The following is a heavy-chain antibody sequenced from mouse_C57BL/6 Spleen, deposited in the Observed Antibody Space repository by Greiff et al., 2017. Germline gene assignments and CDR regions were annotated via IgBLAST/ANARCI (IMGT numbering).Heavy chain of an antibody. Sequence: VKLMESGPELVKPGASVKISCKASGYAFSSSWMNWVKQRPGKGLEWIGRIYPGDGDTNYNGKFKGKATLTADKSSSTAYMQLSSLTSEDSAVCFCARSVFQLPVAYGGQGTLVTVSA. J-gene: IGHJ3*01. V-gene: IGHV1-82*01. CDR2: IYPGDGDT. CDR3: ARSVFQLPVAY. CDR1: GYAFSSSW. D-gene: IGHD2-1*01.